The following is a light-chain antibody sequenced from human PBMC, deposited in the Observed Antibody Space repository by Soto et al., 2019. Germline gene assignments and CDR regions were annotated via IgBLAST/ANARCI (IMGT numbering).Light chain of an antibody. J-gene: IGLJ2*01. CDR2: AVY. V-gene: IGLV2-8*01. Sequence: QSALTQPPSASGSPGQSVTISCTGTNSDVGGYNFVSWYQQYPGKVPKLMIYAVYKRPSGVPDRFSGSKSANTASLTVSGLQSEDEAEYYCSAYAGSNSFVVFGGGTKLTVL. CDR1: NSDVGGYNF. CDR3: SAYAGSNSFVV.